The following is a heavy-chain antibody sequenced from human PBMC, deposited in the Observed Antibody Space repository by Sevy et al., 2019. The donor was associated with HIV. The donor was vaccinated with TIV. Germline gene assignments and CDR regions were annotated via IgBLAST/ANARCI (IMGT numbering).Heavy chain of an antibody. CDR1: GGTFSSYA. CDR3: ARSTHSYGSGSYWVY. CDR2: IIPIFGTA. D-gene: IGHD3-10*01. V-gene: IGHV1-69*13. Sequence: ASVKVSCKASGGTFSSYAISWVRQAPGQGLEWMGGIIPIFGTANYAQKFQGRVTITADESTSTAYMELSSLRSEDTAVYYCARSTHSYGSGSYWVYWGQGTLVTVSS. J-gene: IGHJ4*02.